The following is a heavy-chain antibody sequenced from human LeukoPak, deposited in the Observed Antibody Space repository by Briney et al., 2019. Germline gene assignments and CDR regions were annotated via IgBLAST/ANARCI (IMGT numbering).Heavy chain of an antibody. CDR2: INTGGSTT. CDR3: AKGSCSGGSCYFLFDY. D-gene: IGHD2-15*01. J-gene: IGHJ4*02. Sequence: PGGSLRLSCAASGFTFSSYWMHWVRQAPGKGLVWVSRINTGGSTTDYADSVKGRFTISRDNAKNTLYLQMNSLRAEDTAVYYCAKGSCSGGSCYFLFDYWGQGTLVTVSS. V-gene: IGHV3-74*01. CDR1: GFTFSSYW.